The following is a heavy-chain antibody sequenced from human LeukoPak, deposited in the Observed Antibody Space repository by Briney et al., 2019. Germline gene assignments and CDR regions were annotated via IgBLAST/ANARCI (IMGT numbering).Heavy chain of an antibody. CDR2: ISRSGRNT. J-gene: IGHJ4*02. CDR1: GFTFSSYG. V-gene: IGHV3-21*06. Sequence: PGGTLRLSCAASGFTFSSYGMSWVRQAPGKGLEWVSVISRSGRNTDYADSVKGRFTISRDDAKNSLYLQLNSLRADDTAVYYCARDAPCTTSTCYKQIDSWGQGTLVTVSS. D-gene: IGHD2-2*02. CDR3: ARDAPCTTSTCYKQIDS.